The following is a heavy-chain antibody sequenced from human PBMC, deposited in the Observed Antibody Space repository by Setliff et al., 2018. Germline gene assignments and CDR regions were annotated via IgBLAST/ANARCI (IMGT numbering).Heavy chain of an antibody. CDR2: IIPMYGTA. CDR3: ARDWALIRYFDLTLDV. J-gene: IGHJ6*02. CDR1: GGTFSSYA. V-gene: IGHV1-69*05. D-gene: IGHD3-9*01. Sequence: ASVKVSCKASGGTFSSYAISWVRQAAGQGLEWMGGIIPMYGTANYAQKFQGRVTLTTDDSTSTAYMELSSLRSEDTAVYYCARDWALIRYFDLTLDVWGQGTTVTVSS.